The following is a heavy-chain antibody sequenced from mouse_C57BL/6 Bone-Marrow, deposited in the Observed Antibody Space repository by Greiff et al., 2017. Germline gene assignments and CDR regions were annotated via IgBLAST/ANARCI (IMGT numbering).Heavy chain of an antibody. J-gene: IGHJ4*01. Sequence: QVQLQQSGAELARPGASVKLSCKASGYTFTSYGISWVKQRTGQGLEWIGEIYPRSGNTYFNEKFKGKATLTADKSSSTAYMELRSLTSEDSAVYFCARWGITTVVGHYYAMDYWGQGTSVTVSS. V-gene: IGHV1-81*01. CDR2: IYPRSGNT. CDR3: ARWGITTVVGHYYAMDY. CDR1: GYTFTSYG. D-gene: IGHD1-1*01.